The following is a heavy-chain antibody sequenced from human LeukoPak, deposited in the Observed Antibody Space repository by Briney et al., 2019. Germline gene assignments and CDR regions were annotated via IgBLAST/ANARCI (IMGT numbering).Heavy chain of an antibody. CDR2: ISAYNGNT. D-gene: IGHD3-10*01. Sequence: ASVKVSCKASGYTFTSYGISWMRQAPGQGLEWMGWISAYNGNTNYAQKLQGRVTMTTDTSTSTAYMELTSLTSDDTAVYYCARVYGSGSYPDVWGQGTTVTVSS. V-gene: IGHV1-18*01. J-gene: IGHJ6*02. CDR1: GYTFTSYG. CDR3: ARVYGSGSYPDV.